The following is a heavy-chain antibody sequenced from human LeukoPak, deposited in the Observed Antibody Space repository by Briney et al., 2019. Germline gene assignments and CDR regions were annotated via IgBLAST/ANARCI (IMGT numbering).Heavy chain of an antibody. V-gene: IGHV3-30*18. J-gene: IGHJ4*02. CDR3: AKDLGYSYGYLDYFDY. CDR1: GFTFSSYG. Sequence: GGSLRLSCAASGFTFSSYGMHWVGQAPGKGLEGVAVISYEGSNKYYEDSVKGRFTISRDNSKNTLYLQMNSLRAEDTAVYYCAKDLGYSYGYLDYFDYWGQGTLVTVSS. CDR2: ISYEGSNK. D-gene: IGHD5-18*01.